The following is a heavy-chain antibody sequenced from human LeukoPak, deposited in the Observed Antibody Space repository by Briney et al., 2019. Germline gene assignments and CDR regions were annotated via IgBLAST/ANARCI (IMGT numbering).Heavy chain of an antibody. D-gene: IGHD3-3*01. CDR2: VFYSGNT. CDR3: VRQSRIFGVTRPGYMDV. J-gene: IGHJ6*03. V-gene: IGHV4-39*01. Sequence: SETLSLTCGVSGGSINTNTFFWGWIRQPPGKGLEWIGNVFYSGNTMYNPSLKSRVTMSIDTSKSQFSLSLSSVTAADTAMYWCVRQSRIFGVTRPGYMDVWGKGIMVSVSS. CDR1: GGSINTNTFF.